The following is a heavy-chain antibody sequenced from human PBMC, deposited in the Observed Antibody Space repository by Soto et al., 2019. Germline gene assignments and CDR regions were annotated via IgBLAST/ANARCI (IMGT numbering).Heavy chain of an antibody. D-gene: IGHD5-18*01. Sequence: SVKVPCNASGGTLSSYASRWVRQAPGQGLEWMGGIIPIFGTANYAQKFQGRVTITADESTSTAYMELSSLRSEDTAVYYCARNIVDTAMVPPWDWGQGTLVTV. V-gene: IGHV1-69*13. CDR1: GGTLSSYA. CDR3: ARNIVDTAMVPPWD. CDR2: IIPIFGTA. J-gene: IGHJ4*02.